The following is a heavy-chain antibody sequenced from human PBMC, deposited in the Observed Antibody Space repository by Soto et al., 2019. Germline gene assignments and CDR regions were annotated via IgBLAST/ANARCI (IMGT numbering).Heavy chain of an antibody. CDR3: ASNILEALASSSWPAWVYGMDV. CDR1: GGSFSGYY. V-gene: IGHV4-34*01. CDR2: INHSGST. Sequence: PSDTLSLTSAVYGGSFSGYYWSWIRQPPGKGLEWIGEINHSGSTNYNPSLKSRVTISVDTSKNQFSLKLSSVTAADTAVYYCASNILEALASSSWPAWVYGMDVWGQGTTVTVSS. D-gene: IGHD6-13*01. J-gene: IGHJ6*02.